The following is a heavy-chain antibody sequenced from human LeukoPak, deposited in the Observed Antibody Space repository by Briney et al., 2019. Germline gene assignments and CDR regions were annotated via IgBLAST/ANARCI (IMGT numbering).Heavy chain of an antibody. CDR1: GGSISSGDYY. CDR2: IYYSGSS. D-gene: IGHD1-26*01. J-gene: IGHJ4*02. Sequence: PSQTLSLTCTVSGGSISSGDYYWSWIRQPPGKGLEWIGYIYYSGSSYFSPSLKSRVTISVDTSKNQFSLKLSSVTAADTALYYCARLKVDANNYFDYWGQGTLVTFSS. V-gene: IGHV4-30-4*01. CDR3: ARLKVDANNYFDY.